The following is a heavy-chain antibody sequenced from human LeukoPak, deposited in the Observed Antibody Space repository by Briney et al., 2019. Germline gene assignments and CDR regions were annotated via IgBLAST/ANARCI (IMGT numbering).Heavy chain of an antibody. CDR2: INPNSGGT. J-gene: IGHJ5*02. D-gene: IGHD4-17*01. CDR1: GYTFTGYY. CDR3: ARDLTNYGDYAWFDP. Sequence: ASVKVSCKASGYTFTGYYMHWVRQAPGQGLEWMGLINPNSGGTNYAQKFQGRVTMTRDTSISTAYMELSRLRSDDTAVYYCARDLTNYGDYAWFDPWGQGTLVTVSS. V-gene: IGHV1-2*02.